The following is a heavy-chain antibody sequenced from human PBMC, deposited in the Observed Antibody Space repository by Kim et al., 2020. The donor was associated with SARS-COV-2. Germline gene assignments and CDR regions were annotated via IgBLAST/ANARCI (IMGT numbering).Heavy chain of an antibody. Sequence: ASVKVSCKASGYTFTSYAMHWVRQAPGQRLEWMGWINAGNGNTKYSQKFQGRVTITRDTSASTAYMELSSLRSEDTAVYYCARVTNTYYYDSSGYYWFDPWGQGTLVTVSS. D-gene: IGHD3-22*01. CDR1: GYTFTSYA. CDR2: INAGNGNT. V-gene: IGHV1-3*01. CDR3: ARVTNTYYYDSSGYYWFDP. J-gene: IGHJ5*02.